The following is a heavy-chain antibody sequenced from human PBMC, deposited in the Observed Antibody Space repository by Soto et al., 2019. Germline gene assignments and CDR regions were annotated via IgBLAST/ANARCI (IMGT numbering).Heavy chain of an antibody. D-gene: IGHD1-7*01. Sequence: SETLSLTCAVYGGSFSGYYWSWIHQPPGKGLEWIGEINHSGSTNYNPTLKSRVTISVDTSKNQFSLKLSSVTAADTAVYYCARGSKRITGTSWFDPWGQGTLVTVSS. J-gene: IGHJ5*02. CDR2: INHSGST. CDR1: GGSFSGYY. V-gene: IGHV4-34*01. CDR3: ARGSKRITGTSWFDP.